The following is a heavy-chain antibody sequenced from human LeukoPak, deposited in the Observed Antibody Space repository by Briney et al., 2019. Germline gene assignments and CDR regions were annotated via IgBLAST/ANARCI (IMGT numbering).Heavy chain of an antibody. Sequence: ASVKVSCKASGYTFTSYGISWVRQAPGQGLEWMGWISAYNGNTNYAQKLQGRVTMTTDTSTSTAYMELRSLRSDDTAAYYCARDTAEFYDSSGFPHAFDIWGQGTMVTVSS. V-gene: IGHV1-18*01. CDR1: GYTFTSYG. J-gene: IGHJ3*02. CDR3: ARDTAEFYDSSGFPHAFDI. D-gene: IGHD3-22*01. CDR2: ISAYNGNT.